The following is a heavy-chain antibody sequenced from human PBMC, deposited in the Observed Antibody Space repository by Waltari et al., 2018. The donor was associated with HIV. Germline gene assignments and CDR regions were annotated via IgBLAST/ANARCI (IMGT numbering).Heavy chain of an antibody. D-gene: IGHD3-10*01. CDR2: VHKSGKA. J-gene: IGHJ6*02. Sequence: QLVLQESGPGLVRPSETLSLTCSVSGYSIGHGFYWGWIRQPPGEGLEWLATVHKSGKAYYKPSRKSRINIAMDTSTKQFTLKITSVTAADTAVYYCARMDYGSGTPPLEIYVMDVWGQGTTVTVSS. CDR1: GYSIGHGFY. CDR3: ARMDYGSGTPPLEIYVMDV. V-gene: IGHV4-38-2*01.